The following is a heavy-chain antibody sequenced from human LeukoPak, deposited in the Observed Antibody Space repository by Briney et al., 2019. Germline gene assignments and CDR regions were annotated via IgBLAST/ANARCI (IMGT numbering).Heavy chain of an antibody. Sequence: ASVKVSCKASGYTFTGYYMHWVRQAPGQGLEWMGWINPNSGGTNYAQKFQGRVTMTRDTSISTAYMELSRLRSDDTAVYYCARVGLNPRPTRNDYSNLGYWGQGTLVTVSS. CDR3: ARVGLNPRPTRNDYSNLGY. V-gene: IGHV1-2*02. CDR1: GYTFTGYY. J-gene: IGHJ4*02. D-gene: IGHD4-11*01. CDR2: INPNSGGT.